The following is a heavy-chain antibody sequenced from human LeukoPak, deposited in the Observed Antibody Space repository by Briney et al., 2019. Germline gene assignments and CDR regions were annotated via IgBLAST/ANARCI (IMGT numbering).Heavy chain of an antibody. D-gene: IGHD5-24*01. V-gene: IGHV1-2*02. J-gene: IGHJ4*02. Sequence: GASVKVSCKASGYTFTGYYIHWVRQASGQGLEWMGWINPNSGGTNYAQKFQGRVTMTRDTSISTAFMELSRLTSDDTAVYYCARGDGYKQGEWGQGSLVTVSS. CDR3: ARGDGYKQGE. CDR2: INPNSGGT. CDR1: GYTFTGYY.